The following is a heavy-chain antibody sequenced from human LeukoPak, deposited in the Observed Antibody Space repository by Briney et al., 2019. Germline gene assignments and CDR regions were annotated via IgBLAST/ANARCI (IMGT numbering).Heavy chain of an antibody. D-gene: IGHD3-22*01. Sequence: GGSLRLSCAASGFTFSSSAMSWVRQAPGKGLEWVSSISGSGSGGSTYYADSVKGRFTISRDNSKNTLSLQMNSLRADDTAIYYCTRSGYRHPYHFESWGQGTLVIVSS. V-gene: IGHV3-23*01. CDR1: GFTFSSSA. CDR2: ISGSGSGGST. CDR3: TRSGYRHPYHFES. J-gene: IGHJ4*02.